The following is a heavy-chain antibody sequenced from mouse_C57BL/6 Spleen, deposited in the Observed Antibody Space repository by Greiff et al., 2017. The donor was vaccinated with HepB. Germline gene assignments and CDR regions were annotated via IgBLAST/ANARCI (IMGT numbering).Heavy chain of an antibody. J-gene: IGHJ1*03. V-gene: IGHV7-1*01. Sequence: EVQVVESGGGLVQSGRSLRLSCATSGFTFSDFYMEWVRQAPGKGLEWIAASRNKANDYTTEYSASVKGRFIVSRDTSQSILYLQMNALRAEDTAIYYCARGRYFDVWGTGTTVTVSS. CDR1: GFTFSDFY. CDR3: ARGRYFDV. CDR2: SRNKANDYTT.